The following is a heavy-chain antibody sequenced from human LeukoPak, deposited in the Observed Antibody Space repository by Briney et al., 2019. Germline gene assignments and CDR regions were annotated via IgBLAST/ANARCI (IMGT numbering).Heavy chain of an antibody. J-gene: IGHJ6*02. CDR2: TVSEIDGGTT. Sequence: GGSLRLSCAASGFTFSSYAMSWVRQVPGKGLEWVGQTVSEIDGGTTDYAAPVKGRFTISRDDSKSTLYLQMNSLKIEDTAVYYCTTDEDWNYARKDVWGQGATVIVSS. CDR1: GFTFSSYA. CDR3: TTDEDWNYARKDV. V-gene: IGHV3-15*04. D-gene: IGHD1-7*01.